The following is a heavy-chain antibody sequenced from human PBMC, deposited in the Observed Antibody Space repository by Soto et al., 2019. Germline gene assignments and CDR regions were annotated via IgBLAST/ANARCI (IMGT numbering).Heavy chain of an antibody. CDR3: ARALTAHGDHHFDH. V-gene: IGHV3-30-3*01. Sequence: PGVSLRLSCAASGLTFSSYSLHWVRQAPGKGLEWVAVISYDGSNKYYADSVKGQLTISRDNSKNTLYLQMNSLRAEDTAVYYCARALTAHGDHHFDHWGQGTLVTVSS. J-gene: IGHJ4*02. D-gene: IGHD4-17*01. CDR1: GLTFSSYS. CDR2: ISYDGSNK.